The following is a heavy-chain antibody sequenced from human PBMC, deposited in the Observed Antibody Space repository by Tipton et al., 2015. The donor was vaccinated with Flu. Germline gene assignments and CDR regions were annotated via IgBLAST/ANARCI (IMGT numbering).Heavy chain of an antibody. CDR1: GGSISSYY. V-gene: IGHV4-4*07. Sequence: TLSLTCTVPGGSISSYYWSWIRQPAGKGLEWIGRMYTSGSTNYNPSLKSRVTMSVDTSKNQFSLNLTSVTAADTAVYYCARSGSKGSSPDYWGQGTLVTVSS. CDR2: MYTSGST. D-gene: IGHD6-13*01. J-gene: IGHJ4*02. CDR3: ARSGSKGSSPDY.